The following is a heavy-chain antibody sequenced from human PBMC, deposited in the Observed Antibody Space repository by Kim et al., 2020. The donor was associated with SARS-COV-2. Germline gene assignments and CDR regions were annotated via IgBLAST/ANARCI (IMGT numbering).Heavy chain of an antibody. J-gene: IGHJ4*02. Sequence: ASVKVSCKASGYTFTSYDINWVRQATGQGLEWMGWMNPNSGNTDYAQKFQGRVTMTRNTSISTAYMELSSLRSEDTAVYYCARGKGIAVAGTNDYWGQGTLVTVSS. CDR2: MNPNSGNT. V-gene: IGHV1-8*01. CDR1: GYTFTSYD. CDR3: ARGKGIAVAGTNDY. D-gene: IGHD6-19*01.